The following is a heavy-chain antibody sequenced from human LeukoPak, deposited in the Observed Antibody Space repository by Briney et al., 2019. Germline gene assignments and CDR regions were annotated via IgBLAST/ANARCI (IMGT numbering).Heavy chain of an antibody. CDR1: GFTFSSCG. V-gene: IGHV3-30*02. CDR2: IRYDGSNK. Sequence: GGSLRLSCAASGFTFSSCGMHWVRQAPGKGLEWVAFIRYDGSNKYYADSVKGRFTISRDNSKNTLYLQMNSLRAEDTALYYCARGWLEGNNYFDYWGQGTLVTVSS. D-gene: IGHD6-19*01. CDR3: ARGWLEGNNYFDY. J-gene: IGHJ4*02.